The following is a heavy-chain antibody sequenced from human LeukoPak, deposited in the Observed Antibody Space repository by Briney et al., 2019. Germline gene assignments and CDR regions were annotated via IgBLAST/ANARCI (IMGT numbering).Heavy chain of an antibody. CDR3: ARDCGITMVRGADY. CDR2: IWYDGSNK. V-gene: IGHV3-33*01. D-gene: IGHD3-10*01. CDR1: GFTFSSYG. J-gene: IGHJ4*02. Sequence: GRSLRLSCAASGFTFSSYGMHWVRQAPGKGLEWVAVIWYDGSNKYYADSVKGRFTISRDNSKITLYLQMNSLRAEDTAVYYCARDCGITMVRGADYWGQGTLVTVSS.